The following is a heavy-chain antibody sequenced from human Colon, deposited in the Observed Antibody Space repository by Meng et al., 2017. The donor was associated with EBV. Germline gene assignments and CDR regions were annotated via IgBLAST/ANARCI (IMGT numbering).Heavy chain of an antibody. V-gene: IGHV4-34*01. CDR2: INHSGST. Sequence: QVQISRWGSGLLKPSETLSLSCAVSGGSFSGYYWSWIRQAPGKGLEWIGEINHSGSTKFNPSLESRVSISVDTSENQVSLKLTSVTAADTAVYYCARRTTVNLRSFDSWGQGTLVTVSS. J-gene: IGHJ4*02. D-gene: IGHD4-17*01. CDR3: ARRTTVNLRSFDS. CDR1: GGSFSGYY.